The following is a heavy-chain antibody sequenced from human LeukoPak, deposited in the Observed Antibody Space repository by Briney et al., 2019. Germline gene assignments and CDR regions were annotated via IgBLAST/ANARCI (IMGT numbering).Heavy chain of an antibody. CDR2: ISSGSGYI. J-gene: IGHJ4*02. V-gene: IGHV3-21*01. Sequence: GGSLRLSCAASGFTFSSYSMNWVRQAPGKGLEWVSSISSGSGYIYHADSVKGRFTISRDNAKNSLYLQMNSLRAEDMAVYYCARVRRGDSSEYNDYWGQGTLVTVSS. CDR1: GFTFSSYS. D-gene: IGHD3-22*01. CDR3: ARVRRGDSSEYNDY.